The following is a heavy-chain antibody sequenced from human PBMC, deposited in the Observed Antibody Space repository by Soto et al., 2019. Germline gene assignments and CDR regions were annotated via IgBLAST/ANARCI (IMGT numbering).Heavy chain of an antibody. V-gene: IGHV3-30*18. J-gene: IGHJ4*02. CDR3: AKGVGKWLLTDQYAPYFDY. Sequence: GGSLRLSCAASGFTFSSYGMHWVRQAPGKGLEWVAVISYDGSNKYYADSVKGRFTISRDNSKNTLYLQMNSLRAEDTAVYYCAKGVGKWLLTDQYAPYFDYWGQGTLVTVSS. CDR1: GFTFSSYG. CDR2: ISYDGSNK. D-gene: IGHD3-22*01.